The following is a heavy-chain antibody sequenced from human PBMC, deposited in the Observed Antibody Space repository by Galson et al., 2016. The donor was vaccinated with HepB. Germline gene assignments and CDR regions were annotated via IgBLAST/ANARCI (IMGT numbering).Heavy chain of an antibody. CDR3: TRVRRPWGMGRKDAFDI. CDR2: IWYDGSKK. Sequence: SLRLSCAASGITFSIYGMHWVRQAPGKGLEWVAVIWYDGSKKDYADSVKGRFTISRDNSKNTLYLQMNSLRAEDTAVYYRTRVRRPWGMGRKDAFDIWGQGTMVTVSS. D-gene: IGHD2-8*01. V-gene: IGHV3-33*01. J-gene: IGHJ3*02. CDR1: GITFSIYG.